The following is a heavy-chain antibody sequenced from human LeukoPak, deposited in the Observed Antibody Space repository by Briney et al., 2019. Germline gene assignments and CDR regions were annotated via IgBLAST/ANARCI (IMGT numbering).Heavy chain of an antibody. CDR1: GYTFTGYY. V-gene: IGHV1-2*02. Sequence: ASVKVSCKASGYTFTGYYMHWVRQAPGQGLEWMGWINPNSGGTNYAQKFQGRVTMTRDTSISTAYMELSRLRSDDTAVYYCAIDSSSSSEFVYYYYYYYMDVWGKGTTVTVSS. D-gene: IGHD6-6*01. J-gene: IGHJ6*03. CDR2: INPNSGGT. CDR3: AIDSSSSSEFVYYYYYYYMDV.